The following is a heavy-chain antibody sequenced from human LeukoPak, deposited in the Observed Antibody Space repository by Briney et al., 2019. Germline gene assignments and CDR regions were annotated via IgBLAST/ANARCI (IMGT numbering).Heavy chain of an antibody. CDR2: ISGSGGST. J-gene: IGHJ4*02. V-gene: IGHV3-23*01. Sequence: GGSLRLSCAASEFTFCSYAMRWVRQAPGKGVEWVSAISGSGGSTYYADSVKGRVTISRDNSKNMLYLQMNSLRAEDTAVYYCARDQAIPAYYFDYWGQGTLVTVSS. CDR3: ARDQAIPAYYFDY. CDR1: EFTFCSYA. D-gene: IGHD2-21*01.